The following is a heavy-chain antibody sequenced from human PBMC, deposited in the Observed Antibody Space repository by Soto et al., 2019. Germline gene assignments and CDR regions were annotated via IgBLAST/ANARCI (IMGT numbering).Heavy chain of an antibody. CDR2: ISYDGYLK. D-gene: IGHD3-10*01. CDR1: GFTFSAYG. V-gene: IGHV3-30*18. Sequence: GGSLRLSCAASGFTFSAYGMQWVRQAPGKGLEWVAVISYDGYLKYYVDAVRGRFTVARDNSKNTLFLEMNSLRVEDTAVYFCAKDFKASASHYGPLNYYHGMDVWGQGTTVTVSS. CDR3: AKDFKASASHYGPLNYYHGMDV. J-gene: IGHJ6*02.